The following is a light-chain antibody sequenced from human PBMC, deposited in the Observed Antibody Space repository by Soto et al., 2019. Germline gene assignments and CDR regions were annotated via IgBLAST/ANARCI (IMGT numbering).Light chain of an antibody. J-gene: IGKJ1*01. CDR1: RGISSA. CDR2: DAS. Sequence: AIQLTQSPSSLSASVGDRVTITFRASRGISSALAWYQQKPGKAPNLLIYDASSLESGVPSRFSGSGCGTDFTLTISSREPEDFAVYYCQQRSNWTFGQGTKVDIK. CDR3: QQRSNWT. V-gene: IGKV1-13*02.